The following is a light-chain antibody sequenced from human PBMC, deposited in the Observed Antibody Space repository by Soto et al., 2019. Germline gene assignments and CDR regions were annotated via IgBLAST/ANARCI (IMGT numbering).Light chain of an antibody. CDR2: DAS. Sequence: DIQMTQSPSTLSASVGDRVTITCRASQSISSWLAWYQQKPGKAPKLLIYDASSLESGVPSRFSGSGSGTEFTLTISSLQPDDFATYYCQQANSFPITFGQGTRWRL. CDR1: QSISSW. CDR3: QQANSFPIT. V-gene: IGKV1-5*01. J-gene: IGKJ5*01.